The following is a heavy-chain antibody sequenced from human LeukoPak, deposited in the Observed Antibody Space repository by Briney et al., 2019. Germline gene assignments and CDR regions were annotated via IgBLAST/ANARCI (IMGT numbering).Heavy chain of an antibody. V-gene: IGHV3-23*01. Sequence: GGSLRLSCAASGFTFSSYTMSWFRQAPGKGLQWVSAINGSCGTTYYADSVKGRFTISRDNSKSTLSLQMNTLRAEDTAVYFCAQLGSEERTRKYESSAYSDYWGQGTLVTVSS. D-gene: IGHD3-22*01. CDR2: INGSCGTT. CDR1: GFTFSSYT. J-gene: IGHJ4*02. CDR3: AQLGSEERTRKYESSAYSDY.